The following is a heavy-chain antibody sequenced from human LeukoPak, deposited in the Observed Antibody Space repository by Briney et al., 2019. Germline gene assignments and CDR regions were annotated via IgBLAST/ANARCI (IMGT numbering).Heavy chain of an antibody. Sequence: TGGSLRLSCAASGFTFSSYGMHWVRQAPGKGLEWVAFIPYDGSNKYYADSVKGRFTISRDNSKNTLYLQMNSLRAEDTAVYYCHKVELSSDWAGGNYWGQGTLVTVSS. CDR2: IPYDGSNK. J-gene: IGHJ4*02. CDR3: HKVELSSDWAGGNY. D-gene: IGHD6-19*01. CDR1: GFTFSSYG. V-gene: IGHV3-30*02.